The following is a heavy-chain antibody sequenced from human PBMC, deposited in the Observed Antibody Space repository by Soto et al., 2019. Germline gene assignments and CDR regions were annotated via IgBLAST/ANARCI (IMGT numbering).Heavy chain of an antibody. D-gene: IGHD5-18*01. Sequence: PGESLKISCKGSGDGFTSYWIDWVRQMPGKGLEWMGRIDPSDSYTNYSPSFQGHVTISADKSISTAYLQWSSLKASDTAMYYCARTSMQSRGYSYGHGGMDVWGQGTTVTVSS. CDR1: GDGFTSYW. CDR2: IDPSDSYT. V-gene: IGHV5-10-1*01. CDR3: ARTSMQSRGYSYGHGGMDV. J-gene: IGHJ6*02.